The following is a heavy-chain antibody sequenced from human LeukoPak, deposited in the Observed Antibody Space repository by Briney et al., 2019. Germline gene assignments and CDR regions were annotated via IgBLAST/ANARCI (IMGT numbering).Heavy chain of an antibody. Sequence: GGSLRLSCAASGFSVSRNYMSWVRQAPGKGLEWVSVIYSGGSTYYADSVKGRFTIARHNSKNTLYLQMNSLRAEDTAVYYCARGEYYYGSSGYPGYWGQGTLVTVSS. CDR2: IYSGGST. CDR3: ARGEYYYGSSGYPGY. V-gene: IGHV3-53*01. D-gene: IGHD3-22*01. CDR1: GFSVSRNY. J-gene: IGHJ4*02.